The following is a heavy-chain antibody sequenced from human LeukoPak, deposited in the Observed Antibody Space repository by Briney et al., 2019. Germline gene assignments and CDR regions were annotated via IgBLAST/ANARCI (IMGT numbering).Heavy chain of an antibody. V-gene: IGHV3-21*04. D-gene: IGHD1-26*01. CDR3: ARGGSYLSAFDI. Sequence: PGGSLRLSCAASGFTFSSYEMNWVRQAPGKGLEWVSSISSSSNYIYYADSVKGRFTISRDNAKNSLYLQMNSLRAEDTAVYYCARGGSYLSAFDIWGQGTMVTVSS. CDR2: ISSSSNYI. J-gene: IGHJ3*02. CDR1: GFTFSSYE.